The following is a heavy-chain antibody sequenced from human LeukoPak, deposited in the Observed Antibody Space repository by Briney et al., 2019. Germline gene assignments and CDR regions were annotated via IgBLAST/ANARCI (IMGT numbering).Heavy chain of an antibody. CDR1: GGSISSYY. CDR2: IYYSGGT. J-gene: IGHJ3*02. D-gene: IGHD3-22*01. Sequence: SETLSLTCTVSGGSISSYYWSWIRQPPGKGLEWIGYIYYSGGTNYNPSLKSRVTISVDTSKNQFSLKLSSVTAADTAVYYCAREGHYYDSSGYPPSVFSQIWGQGTMVTVSS. V-gene: IGHV4-59*12. CDR3: AREGHYYDSSGYPPSVFSQI.